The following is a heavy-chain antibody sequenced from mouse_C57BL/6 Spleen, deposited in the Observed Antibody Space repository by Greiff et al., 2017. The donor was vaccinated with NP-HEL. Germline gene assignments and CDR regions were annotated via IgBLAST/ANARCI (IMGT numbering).Heavy chain of an antibody. CDR3: ARTPITGLYYFDY. Sequence: QVQLQQSGPELVKPGASVKISGKASGYAFSSSWMNWVKQRPGKGLEWIGRIYPGDGDTNYNGKFKGKATLTADKSSSTAYMQLSSLTSEDSAVYFCARTPITGLYYFDYWGQGTTLTVSS. V-gene: IGHV1-82*01. D-gene: IGHD4-1*01. CDR2: IYPGDGDT. J-gene: IGHJ2*01. CDR1: GYAFSSSW.